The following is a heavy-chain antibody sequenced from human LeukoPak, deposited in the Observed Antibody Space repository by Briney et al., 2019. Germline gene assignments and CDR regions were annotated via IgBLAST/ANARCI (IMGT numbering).Heavy chain of an antibody. Sequence: GGSLRLSCAASGFTFSSHGTNWVRQAPGKGLEWVSGITGGGTTYYADSVKGRFTISRDNSKNTLYLQINSLRAEDTAVYYCAKDHLPGIVVADRDYWGQGTLVTVSS. D-gene: IGHD6-19*01. J-gene: IGHJ4*02. V-gene: IGHV3-23*01. CDR2: ITGGGTT. CDR1: GFTFSSHG. CDR3: AKDHLPGIVVADRDY.